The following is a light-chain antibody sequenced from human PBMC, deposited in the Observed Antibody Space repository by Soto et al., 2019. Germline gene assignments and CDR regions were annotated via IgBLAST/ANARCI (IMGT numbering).Light chain of an antibody. CDR1: QSISNS. Sequence: IRMTQSPSSLSASVGDRVTITCRASQSISNSLNWYQQKPGKAPKLLIYAASTLQSGVPSRFSGSGSGTDFTLTISCLQSEDFVTYYCQQYYSFPWTFGQGTQVDI. J-gene: IGKJ1*01. V-gene: IGKV1-39*01. CDR2: AAS. CDR3: QQYYSFPWT.